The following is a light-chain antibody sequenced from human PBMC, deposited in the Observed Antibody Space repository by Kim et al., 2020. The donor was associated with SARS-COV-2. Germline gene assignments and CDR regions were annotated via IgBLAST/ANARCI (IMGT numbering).Light chain of an antibody. V-gene: IGKV3-20*01. Sequence: EIVLTQSPVTVSLSPGDRASLSCRASHSVSSSYLAWYQQKPGQAPRLLIYGASSRATGIPDRFSGSGSRTDFTLTISRLEPEDVAVYCCQQYGVTPLTFGGETKVDIK. CDR2: GAS. CDR1: HSVSSSY. CDR3: QQYGVTPLT. J-gene: IGKJ4*01.